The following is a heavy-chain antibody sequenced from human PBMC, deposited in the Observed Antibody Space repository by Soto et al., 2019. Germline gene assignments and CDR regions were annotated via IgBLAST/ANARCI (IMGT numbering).Heavy chain of an antibody. CDR1: GFSFSNYA. Sequence: GGSLRLSCAASGFSFSNYAIHWVGQAPGKGLEWVAVIWYDGSNKYYADSVKGRFTISKDNSQNTLYLQMNSLRAEDTAVYYCTRDPYGGSRYYFDSWGQGTLVTVSS. CDR2: IWYDGSNK. J-gene: IGHJ4*02. CDR3: TRDPYGGSRYYFDS. V-gene: IGHV3-33*01. D-gene: IGHD1-26*01.